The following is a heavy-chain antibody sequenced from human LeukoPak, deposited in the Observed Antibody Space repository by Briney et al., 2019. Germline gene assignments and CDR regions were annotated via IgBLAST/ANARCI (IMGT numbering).Heavy chain of an antibody. CDR3: ATYRRSGSGGSENAFEI. V-gene: IGHV4-39*01. CDR1: GDSTSSSTYY. CDR2: IYDTGTT. J-gene: IGHJ3*02. Sequence: SETLSLTCTVSGDSTSSSTYYWDWIRQAPGKGLEWIGNIYDTGTTHYDPSLKSRVTISGDTSKNQFSLKLNSVTAADTAIYYCATYRRSGSGGSENAFEIWGQGTMVTVSS. D-gene: IGHD5-12*01.